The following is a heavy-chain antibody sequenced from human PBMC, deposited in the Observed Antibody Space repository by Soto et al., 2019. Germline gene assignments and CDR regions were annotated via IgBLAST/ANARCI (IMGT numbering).Heavy chain of an antibody. CDR3: AKDQCIAVAGTTENAFDL. D-gene: IGHD6-19*01. CDR2: ISSSSSYI. Sequence: GSLRLSCAASGFTFSSCSMNWVRQAPGKGLEWVSSISSSSSYIYYADSVKGRFTISRDNAKNSLYLQMNSLRAEDTAVYYCAKDQCIAVAGTTENAFDLWGQGTMVTVSS. CDR1: GFTFSSCS. J-gene: IGHJ3*01. V-gene: IGHV3-21*01.